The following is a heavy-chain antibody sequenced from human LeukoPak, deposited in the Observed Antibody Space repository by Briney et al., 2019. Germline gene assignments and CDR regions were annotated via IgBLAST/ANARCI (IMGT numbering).Heavy chain of an antibody. CDR1: GGSISSSSSY. D-gene: IGHD6-19*01. V-gene: IGHV4-39*07. Sequence: SETLSLTCTVSGGSISSSSSYWGWIRQPPGKGLEWIGSIYYSGSTYYNPSLKSRVTISVDTSKNQFSLKLSSVTAADTAVYYCARDESSGWYEGWFDPWGQGTLVTVSS. CDR2: IYYSGST. CDR3: ARDESSGWYEGWFDP. J-gene: IGHJ5*02.